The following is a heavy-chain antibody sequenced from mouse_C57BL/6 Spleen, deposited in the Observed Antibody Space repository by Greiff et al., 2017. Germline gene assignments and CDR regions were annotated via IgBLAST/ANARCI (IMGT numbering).Heavy chain of an antibody. CDR1: GYTFTSYW. D-gene: IGHD2-3*01. J-gene: IGHJ1*03. CDR3: ARPAYDGYHWYFDV. CDR2: IDPSDSYT. V-gene: IGHV1-69*01. Sequence: QVQLQQPGAELVMPAASVKLSCKASGYTFTSYWMHWVKQRPGQGLEWIGEIDPSDSYTNYNQKFKGKSTLTVDKSSSTAYMQLSSLTSEDSAVYYCARPAYDGYHWYFDVWGTGTTVTVSS.